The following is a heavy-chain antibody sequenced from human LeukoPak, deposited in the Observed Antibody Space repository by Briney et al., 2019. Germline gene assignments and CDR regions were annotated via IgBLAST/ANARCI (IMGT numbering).Heavy chain of an antibody. CDR1: GFTFSSYG. Sequence: GSLRLSCAASGFTFSSYGMHWVRQAPGKGLEWIGEIYHSGTTNYNPSLKSRVTISLDKSRNQFSLNLNSVSAADTAVYYCARSYFGSGTFNGFDYWGQGTLVTVSS. CDR3: ARSYFGSGTFNGFDY. CDR2: IYHSGTT. D-gene: IGHD3-10*01. J-gene: IGHJ4*02. V-gene: IGHV4-4*02.